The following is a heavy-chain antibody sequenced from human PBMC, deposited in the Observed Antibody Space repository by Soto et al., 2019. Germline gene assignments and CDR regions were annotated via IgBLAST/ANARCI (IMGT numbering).Heavy chain of an antibody. Sequence: ASVKVSCKASGYTFTSYAMHWVRQAPGQRLEWMGWINAGNGNTKYSQKFQGRVTITRDTSASTAYMELSSLRSEDTAVYYCAIFDIAARPLDYWGQGTLVTVSS. CDR2: INAGNGNT. D-gene: IGHD6-6*01. V-gene: IGHV1-3*01. J-gene: IGHJ4*02. CDR1: GYTFTSYA. CDR3: AIFDIAARPLDY.